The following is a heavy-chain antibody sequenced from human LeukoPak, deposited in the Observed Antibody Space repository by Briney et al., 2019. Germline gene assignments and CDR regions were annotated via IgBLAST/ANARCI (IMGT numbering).Heavy chain of an antibody. D-gene: IGHD3-22*01. CDR1: GYTFTSYY. J-gene: IGHJ4*02. V-gene: IGHV1-46*01. Sequence: ASVKVSCKASGYTFTSYYMHWVRQAPGQGLEWMGIINPSGGSTSYAQKFQGRVTMTRDTSTSTVYMELSSLRSEDTAVYCCARVARPYYYDSSGYYSYWGQGTLVTVSS. CDR2: INPSGGST. CDR3: ARVARPYYYDSSGYYSY.